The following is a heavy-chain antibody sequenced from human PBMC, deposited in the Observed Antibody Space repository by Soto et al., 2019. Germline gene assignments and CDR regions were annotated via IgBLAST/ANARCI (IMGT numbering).Heavy chain of an antibody. CDR1: GGSLSSNFYY. J-gene: IGHJ4*02. V-gene: IGHV4-39*01. CDR3: ARHALDANGWYQTFDV. CDR2: ISHRGNT. Sequence: SSETLSLTCNVSGGSLSSNFYYWAWIRQPPGKGLEWIGSISHRGNTYYSPSLRSRFTMSVDTSSTQFSLNLSAVTAADSAVYYCARHALDANGWYQTFDVWGQGSPVTVSS. D-gene: IGHD6-19*01.